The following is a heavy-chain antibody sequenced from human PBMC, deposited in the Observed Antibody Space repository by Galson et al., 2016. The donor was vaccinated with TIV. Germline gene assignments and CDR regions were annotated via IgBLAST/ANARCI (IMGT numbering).Heavy chain of an antibody. V-gene: IGHV1-46*01. J-gene: IGHJ4*02. Sequence: SVKVSCKAAGYTFISYYMHWVRQAPGQGLKWVGVIDPSTGGTTYAQKFQGRVTLTRDTSTNTVYMDLSSLRSDDTAVFYCAVWSNIYYFALWGQGTLITVSS. CDR3: AVWSNIYYFAL. CDR1: GYTFISYY. D-gene: IGHD2-21*01. CDR2: IDPSTGGT.